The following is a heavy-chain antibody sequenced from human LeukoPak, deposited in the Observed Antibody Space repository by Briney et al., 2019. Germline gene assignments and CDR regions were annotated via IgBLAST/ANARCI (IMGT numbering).Heavy chain of an antibody. CDR2: ISSDGGST. V-gene: IGHV3-64D*06. D-gene: IGHD3-22*01. J-gene: IGHJ4*02. Sequence: PGGSLRLSCSASGFSFSAYAMQWVRQAPGKGLEYVSAISSDGGSTYYADSVKGRFTMSRDNSKNTLYLQMSSLRAEDTAVYYCVKDRYSDSSGYFDYWGQGTLVTVSS. CDR3: VKDRYSDSSGYFDY. CDR1: GFSFSAYA.